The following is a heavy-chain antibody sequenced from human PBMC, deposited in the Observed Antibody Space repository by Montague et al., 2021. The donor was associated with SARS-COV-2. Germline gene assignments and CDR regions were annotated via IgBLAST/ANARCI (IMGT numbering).Heavy chain of an antibody. CDR3: ARTSRGSRYFYGVDV. CDR2: IYYSGST. J-gene: IGHJ6*02. D-gene: IGHD3-10*01. V-gene: IGHV4-39*01. CDR1: GGSISSSSYY. Sequence: SETLSLTCTVSGGSISSSSYYWGWIRQPPGKGLEWIGSIYYSGSTYYNPSLKSRVTISVDTSKNQFSLKLSSVTAADTAVYYCARTSRGSRYFYGVDVWGQGTTVTVSS.